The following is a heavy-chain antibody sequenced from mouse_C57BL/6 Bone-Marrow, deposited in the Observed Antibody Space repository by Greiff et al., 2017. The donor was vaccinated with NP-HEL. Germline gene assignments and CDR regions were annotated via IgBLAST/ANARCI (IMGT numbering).Heavy chain of an antibody. J-gene: IGHJ1*03. V-gene: IGHV1-64*01. CDR3: ARYLYYGSSYCYWYFDV. CDR2: IHPNSGST. CDR1: GYTFTSYW. D-gene: IGHD1-1*01. Sequence: VQLQQPGAELVKPGASVKLSCKASGYTFTSYWMHWVKQRPGQGLEWIGMIHPNSGSTNYNEKFKSKATLTVDNSSSTAYMQLSSLTSEDSAVYYCARYLYYGSSYCYWYFDVWGTGTTVTVSS.